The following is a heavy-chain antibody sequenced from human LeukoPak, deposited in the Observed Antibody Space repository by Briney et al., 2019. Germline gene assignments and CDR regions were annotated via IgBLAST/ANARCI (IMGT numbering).Heavy chain of an antibody. CDR2: INPDGSRT. V-gene: IGHV3-74*01. D-gene: IGHD1-26*01. CDR1: GYSISSGYYW. CDR3: ARVRSGGWNWFDP. Sequence: ETLSLTCTVSGYSISSGYYWMHWVRQTPGKGLVWVSRINPDGSRTTYADSVKGRFTISRDNARNTVYLQMNSLRVEDTALYYCARVRSGGWNWFDPWGQGTLVTVSS. J-gene: IGHJ5*02.